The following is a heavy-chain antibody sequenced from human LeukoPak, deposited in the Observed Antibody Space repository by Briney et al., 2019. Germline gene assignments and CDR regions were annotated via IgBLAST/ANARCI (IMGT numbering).Heavy chain of an antibody. D-gene: IGHD6-19*01. CDR3: ARDGSAWQLRPDSFHI. V-gene: IGHV3-48*03. J-gene: IGHJ3*02. CDR2: ISDRGSSI. Sequence: GGSLRLSCAAAGFTFSDFEMNWVRQAPGKGLGWVSYISDRGSSIYYADSVKGRFTNSRDNAKSSLYLQMNSLRAEDTALYFCARDGSAWQLRPDSFHIWGQGTMVTVSS. CDR1: GFTFSDFE.